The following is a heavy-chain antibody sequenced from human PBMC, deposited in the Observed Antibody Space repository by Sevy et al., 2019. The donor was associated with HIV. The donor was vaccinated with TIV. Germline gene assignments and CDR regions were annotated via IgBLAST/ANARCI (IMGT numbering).Heavy chain of an antibody. V-gene: IGHV4-59*01. J-gene: IGHJ4*02. CDR2: IYYSGST. Sequence: SETLSLTCTVSGGSISSYYWSWIRQPPGKGLEGIGYIYYSGSTNYNPSLKSRVTISVDTSKNQFSLKLSSVTAADTAVYYCARAPGELDYWGQGTLVTVSS. CDR1: GGSISSYY. CDR3: ARAPGELDY. D-gene: IGHD2-21*01.